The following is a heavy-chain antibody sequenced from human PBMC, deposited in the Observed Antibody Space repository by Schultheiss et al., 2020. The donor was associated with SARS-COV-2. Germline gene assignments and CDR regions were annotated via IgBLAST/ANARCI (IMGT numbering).Heavy chain of an antibody. CDR3: ARQRGGDYYYYYYMDV. Sequence: SETLSLTCAVSGGSISSSNWWSWIRQPPGKGLEWIGYIYYSGSTNYNPSLKSRVTMSVDTSKNQFSLKLSSVTAADTAVYYCARQRGGDYYYYYYMDVWGKGTTVTVSS. J-gene: IGHJ6*03. V-gene: IGHV4-28*01. CDR2: IYYSGST. D-gene: IGHD1-1*01. CDR1: GGSISSSNW.